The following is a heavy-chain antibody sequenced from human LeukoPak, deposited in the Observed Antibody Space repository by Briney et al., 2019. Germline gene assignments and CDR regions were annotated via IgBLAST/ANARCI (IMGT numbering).Heavy chain of an antibody. CDR1: GGSISSSSYY. D-gene: IGHD6-13*01. J-gene: IGHJ5*02. CDR3: ARHPCSSWYDANWFDP. Sequence: PSETLSLTCTVSGGSISSSSYYWGWIRQPPGKGLEWIGSIYYSGSTYYNPSLKSRVTISVDTSKNQFSLKLSSVTAADTAVYYCARHPCSSWYDANWFDPWGQGTLVTVSS. CDR2: IYYSGST. V-gene: IGHV4-39*01.